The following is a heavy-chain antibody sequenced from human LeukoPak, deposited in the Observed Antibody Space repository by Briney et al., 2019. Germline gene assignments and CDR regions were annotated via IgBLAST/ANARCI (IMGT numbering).Heavy chain of an antibody. CDR2: TYYRSKWYN. J-gene: IGHJ6*02. CDR1: GDSLSSNSAA. V-gene: IGHV6-1*01. CDR3: ARRIAAVPGAMDV. D-gene: IGHD6-13*01. Sequence: SQTLSLTCALSGDSLSSNSAAWNWLRQSPSRGLEWLGRTYYRSKWYNDYAVSVKGRITINPDTSKNQFSLQLNSVTPEDTAVYYCARRIAAVPGAMDVWGQGTTVTVSS.